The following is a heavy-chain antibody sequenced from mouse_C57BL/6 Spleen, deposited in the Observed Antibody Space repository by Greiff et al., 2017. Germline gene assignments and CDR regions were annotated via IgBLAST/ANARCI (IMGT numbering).Heavy chain of an antibody. V-gene: IGHV10-1*01. J-gene: IGHJ3*01. D-gene: IGHD1-1*01. CDR2: IRSKSNNYAT. Sequence: EVKVVESGGGLVQPKGSLKLSCAASGFSFNTYAMNWVRQAPGKGLEWVARIRSKSNNYATYYADSVKDRITISRDDSESMLYLQMNNLKTEDTAMYYCVREGNSSYSRFAYWGQGTLVTVSA. CDR3: VREGNSSYSRFAY. CDR1: GFSFNTYA.